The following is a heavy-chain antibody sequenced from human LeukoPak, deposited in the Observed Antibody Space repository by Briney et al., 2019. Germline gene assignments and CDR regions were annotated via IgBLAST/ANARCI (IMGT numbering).Heavy chain of an antibody. CDR2: IYCSGST. V-gene: IGHV4-39*01. J-gene: IGHJ6*03. CDR1: GGSISSSSYY. Sequence: PSETLSLTCTVSGGSISSSSYYWGWIRQPPGKGLEWIGSIYCSGSTYYNPSLKSRVTISVDTSKNQFSLKLSSVTAADTAVYYCARLRRGYSGYDYGYYYYMDVWGKGTTVTVSS. CDR3: ARLRRGYSGYDYGYYYYMDV. D-gene: IGHD5-12*01.